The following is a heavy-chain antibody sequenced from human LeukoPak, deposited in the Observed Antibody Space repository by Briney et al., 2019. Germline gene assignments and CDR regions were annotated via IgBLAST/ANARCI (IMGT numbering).Heavy chain of an antibody. V-gene: IGHV4-59*01. J-gene: IGHJ5*02. D-gene: IGHD3-3*01. CDR3: ARGVTIFGVVIEHWFDP. CDR1: GGSISSYY. Sequence: PSETLSLTCTVSGGSISSYYWSWIRQPPGKGLEWIGYIYYSGSTNYNPSLKSRVTISGDTSKNQCSLKLSSVTAADTAVYYCARGVTIFGVVIEHWFDPWGQGTLVTVSS. CDR2: IYYSGST.